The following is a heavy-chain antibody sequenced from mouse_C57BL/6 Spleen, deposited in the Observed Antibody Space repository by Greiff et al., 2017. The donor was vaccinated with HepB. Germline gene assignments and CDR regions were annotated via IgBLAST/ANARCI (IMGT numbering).Heavy chain of an antibody. V-gene: IGHV10-1*01. CDR2: IRSKSNNYAT. CDR3: VADGYYRYFDV. Sequence: EVKLMESGGGLVQPKGSLKLSCAASGFSFNTYAMNWVRQAPGKGLEWVARIRSKSNNYATYYADSVKDRFTISRDDSESMLYLQMNNLKTEDTAMYYCVADGYYRYFDVWGTGTTVTVSS. CDR1: GFSFNTYA. D-gene: IGHD2-3*01. J-gene: IGHJ1*03.